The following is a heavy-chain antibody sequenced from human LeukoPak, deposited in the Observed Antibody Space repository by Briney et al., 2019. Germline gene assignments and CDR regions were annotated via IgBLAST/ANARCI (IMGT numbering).Heavy chain of an antibody. CDR1: GGSFSDYY. J-gene: IGHJ6*03. V-gene: IGHV4-34*01. CDR2: INHSGTT. D-gene: IGHD6-19*01. Sequence: SETLSLACVVYGGSFSDYYWTWVRQPPGKGLGWIGEINHSGTTMYNPSLKSRVTISIHTSNNQFSLKLNSVTAADTAIYYCARGEGTLAGRRWPYSFYYYVDVWGKGTTVTVSS. CDR3: ARGEGTLAGRRWPYSFYYYVDV.